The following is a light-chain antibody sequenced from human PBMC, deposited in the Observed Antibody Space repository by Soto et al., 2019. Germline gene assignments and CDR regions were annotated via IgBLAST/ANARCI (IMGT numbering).Light chain of an antibody. CDR2: AAS. V-gene: IGKV1-39*01. J-gene: IGKJ1*01. CDR3: HQCYSTPWT. Sequence: DIQMTQSPSSLSASVGDRVTITCRASQSISSYLNWYQQKPGKAPKLLIYAASSLQSGVPSRFSGSGSGTDFTLTISSLQPEAFATYYCHQCYSTPWTFGQGTKVEIK. CDR1: QSISSY.